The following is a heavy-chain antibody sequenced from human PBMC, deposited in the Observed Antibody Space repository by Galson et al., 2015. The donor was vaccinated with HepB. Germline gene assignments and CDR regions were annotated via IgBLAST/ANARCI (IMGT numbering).Heavy chain of an antibody. Sequence: SVKVSCKASGYTFTGYYMHWVRQAPGQGLEWMGWINPNSGGTNYAQKFQGRVTMTRDTSISTAYMELSRLRSDDTAVYYCAKEVPNYYDSSGYHDWGQGTLVTVSS. CDR3: AKEVPNYYDSSGYHD. CDR1: GYTFTGYY. D-gene: IGHD3-22*01. V-gene: IGHV1-2*02. J-gene: IGHJ4*02. CDR2: INPNSGGT.